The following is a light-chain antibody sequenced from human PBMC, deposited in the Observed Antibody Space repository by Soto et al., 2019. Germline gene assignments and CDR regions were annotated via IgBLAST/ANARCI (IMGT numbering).Light chain of an antibody. CDR1: QSISSY. J-gene: IGKJ5*01. CDR2: AAS. Sequence: DIQMTQSPSSLSASVGDRVTITCRASQSISSYLNWYQLKPGKAPKLLIYAASSLQSGVPSRLSGTGSGTDFTLTISSLQPEDFATYCCQQTHSLPITFGQGTRLEIK. CDR3: QQTHSLPIT. V-gene: IGKV1-39*01.